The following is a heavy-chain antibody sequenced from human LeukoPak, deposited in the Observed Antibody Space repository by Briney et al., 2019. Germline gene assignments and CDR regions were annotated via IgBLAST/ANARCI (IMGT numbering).Heavy chain of an antibody. CDR1: GYSFTSYW. D-gene: IGHD3-22*01. CDR2: IYPGDSDT. V-gene: IGHV5-51*01. J-gene: IGHJ4*02. CDR3: ARLEYDSSGYYDN. Sequence: GESLKISCKGSGYSFTSYWIGWVRQMPGKGLEWMGIIYPGDSDTRYSPSFQGQVTISADKSISAAYLQWSSLKASDTAMYYRARLEYDSSGYYDNWGQGTLVTVSS.